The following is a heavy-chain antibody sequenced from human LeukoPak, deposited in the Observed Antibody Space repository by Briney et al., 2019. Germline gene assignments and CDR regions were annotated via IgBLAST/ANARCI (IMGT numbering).Heavy chain of an antibody. V-gene: IGHV3-30*18. CDR3: AKEYSGYGGSDAFDI. Sequence: GGSLRLSCAASGFTFSSYGMHWVRQAPGKGLEWVAVISYDGSNKYYADSVKGRFTISRDNSKNTLYLQMNSLRAEDTAVYYCAKEYSGYGGSDAFDIWGQGTMVTVSS. D-gene: IGHD5-12*01. CDR2: ISYDGSNK. CDR1: GFTFSSYG. J-gene: IGHJ3*02.